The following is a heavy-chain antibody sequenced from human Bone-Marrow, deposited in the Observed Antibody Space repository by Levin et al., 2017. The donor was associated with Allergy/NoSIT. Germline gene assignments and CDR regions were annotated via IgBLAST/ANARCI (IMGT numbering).Heavy chain of an antibody. CDR3: ARDHITIFSLYFDY. CDR2: ISTTSSTI. J-gene: IGHJ4*02. CDR1: GFTFSSHS. Sequence: GESLKISCAASGFTFSSHSMNWVRQAPGKGLEWVSYISTTSSTIYYADSVKGRFTISRDNAKNSLFLQMNSLRDEDTAVYDCARDHITIFSLYFDYWGPGTLVTVSS. D-gene: IGHD3-9*01. V-gene: IGHV3-48*02.